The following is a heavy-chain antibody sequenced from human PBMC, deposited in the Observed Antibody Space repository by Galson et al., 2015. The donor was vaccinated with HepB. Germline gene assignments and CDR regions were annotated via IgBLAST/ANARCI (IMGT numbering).Heavy chain of an antibody. CDR1: GYTFTRYN. V-gene: IGHV1-18*01. CDR2: ISAYNQNT. D-gene: IGHD2-8*02. J-gene: IGHJ3*02. Sequence: SVKVSCKASGYTFTRYNITWVRQAPGQGLEWMGWISAYNQNTEYAQNFQGRVTLTADTLTRMAYMELRSQRSDDTAVYFCARGMSTVAFAFDTWGQGTMVTVSS. CDR3: ARGMSTVAFAFDT.